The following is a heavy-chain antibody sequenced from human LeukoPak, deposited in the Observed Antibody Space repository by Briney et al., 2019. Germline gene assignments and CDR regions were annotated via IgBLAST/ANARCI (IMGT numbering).Heavy chain of an antibody. D-gene: IGHD6-6*01. V-gene: IGHV1-18*01. CDR3: ARDLPARPGAETLGND. CDR1: GYIFTRYG. Sequence: ASVKVSCKASGYIFTRYGISWVRQAPGQGLEWMGWISPYNANTKYAQKFQGRVTMTTDTSTSTAYMELRSLRSDDTAMYYCARDLPARPGAETLGNDWGQGTLVTVSS. CDR2: ISPYNANT. J-gene: IGHJ4*02.